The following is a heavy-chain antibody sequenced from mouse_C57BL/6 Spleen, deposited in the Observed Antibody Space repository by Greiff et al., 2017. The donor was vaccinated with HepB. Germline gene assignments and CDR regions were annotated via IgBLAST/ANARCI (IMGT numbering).Heavy chain of an antibody. CDR2: IDPETGGT. Sequence: VQLVESGAELVRPGASVTLSCKASGYTFTDYEMHWVKQTPVHGLEWIGAIDPETGGTAYNQKFKGKAILTADKSSSTAYMELRSLTSEDSAVYYCTRWDDGYRLYGYWGQGTTLTVSS. J-gene: IGHJ2*01. V-gene: IGHV1-15*01. CDR3: TRWDDGYRLYGY. D-gene: IGHD2-3*01. CDR1: GYTFTDYE.